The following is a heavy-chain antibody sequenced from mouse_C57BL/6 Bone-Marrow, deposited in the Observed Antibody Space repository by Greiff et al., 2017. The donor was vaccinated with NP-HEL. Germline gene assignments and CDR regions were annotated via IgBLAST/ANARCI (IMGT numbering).Heavy chain of an antibody. CDR2: IDPANGNT. D-gene: IGHD1-1*01. V-gene: IGHV14-3*01. CDR1: GFNIKNTY. J-gene: IGHJ3*01. CDR3: ARKGGSSYEGFAY. Sequence: VQLQQSVAELVRPGASVKLSCTASGFNIKNTYMHWVKQRPEQSLEWIGRIDPANGNTKYAPKFQGKATITADTSYHTAYLQLSSLTSEDTAIDYCARKGGSSYEGFAYWGQGTLVTVSA.